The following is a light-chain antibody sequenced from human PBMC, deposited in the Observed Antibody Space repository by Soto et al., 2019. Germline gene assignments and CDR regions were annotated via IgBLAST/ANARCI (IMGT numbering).Light chain of an antibody. J-gene: IGKJ1*01. CDR3: QKYNSFPLT. CDR2: GAS. Sequence: QMTQSPSSLSASVGDSVTITCRASLGIGKFLAWYQQRPGKVPKLLIYGASTLQSGVPSRFSGRGSVRDFTLTISSLQPEDVATYYCQKYNSFPLTFGQGTKVELK. CDR1: LGIGKF. V-gene: IGKV1-27*01.